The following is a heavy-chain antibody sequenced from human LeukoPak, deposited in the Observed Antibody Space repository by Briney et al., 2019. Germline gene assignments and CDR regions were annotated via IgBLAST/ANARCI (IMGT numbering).Heavy chain of an antibody. D-gene: IGHD3-10*01. CDR3: AKGVYGSGSYPVDY. CDR2: ISWNSGSI. Sequence: GGSLRLSCAASGFTFDDYAMHWVRQAPGKGLEWVSGISWNSGSIGYADSVKGRFTISRDNAKNSLYLQMNSLRAEDTALYYCAKGVYGSGSYPVDYWGQGTLVTVSS. CDR1: GFTFDDYA. V-gene: IGHV3-9*01. J-gene: IGHJ4*02.